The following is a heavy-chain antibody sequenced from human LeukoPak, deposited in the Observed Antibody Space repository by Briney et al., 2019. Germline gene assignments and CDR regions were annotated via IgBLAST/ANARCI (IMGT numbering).Heavy chain of an antibody. CDR2: IYYSGST. Sequence: SETLSLTXTVSGGSISSYYWSWIRQPPGKGLEGIGYIYYSGSTNYTPSLKSRVTISVDTSKNQFSLKLSSVTAADTAVYYCARGTHLGSDTRWGQGTLVTVSS. J-gene: IGHJ4*02. CDR1: GGSISSYY. CDR3: ARGTHLGSDTR. V-gene: IGHV4-59*01. D-gene: IGHD1-26*01.